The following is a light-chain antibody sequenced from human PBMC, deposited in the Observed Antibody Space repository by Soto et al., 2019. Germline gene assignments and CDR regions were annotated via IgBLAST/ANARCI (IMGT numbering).Light chain of an antibody. V-gene: IGKV3-11*01. Sequence: EIVMTQSPATLSVSPGERATLSCRASQSVSSYLAWYQQKPGQAPRLLIYDACNRATGIPARFSGSGSGTDFTLTISSLEPEDFAVYYCQQRSNWPPWTFGQGTKVEIK. CDR3: QQRSNWPPWT. CDR2: DAC. CDR1: QSVSSY. J-gene: IGKJ1*01.